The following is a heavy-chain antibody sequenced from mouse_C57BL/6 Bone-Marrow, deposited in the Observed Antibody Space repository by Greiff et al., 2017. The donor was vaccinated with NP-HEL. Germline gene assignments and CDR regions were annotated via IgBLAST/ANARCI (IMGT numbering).Heavy chain of an antibody. CDR3: TREKGGAYVSWFAY. V-gene: IGHV1-5*01. CDR2: IYPGNSDT. Sequence: EVQLQQSGTVLARPGASVKMSCKTSGYTFTSYWMHWVKQRPGQGLEWIGAIYPGNSDTSYNQKFKRKAKLTAVTSASTAYMELSSLTNEDSAVYYGTREKGGAYVSWFAYWGQGTLVTVSA. D-gene: IGHD2-12*01. CDR1: GYTFTSYW. J-gene: IGHJ3*01.